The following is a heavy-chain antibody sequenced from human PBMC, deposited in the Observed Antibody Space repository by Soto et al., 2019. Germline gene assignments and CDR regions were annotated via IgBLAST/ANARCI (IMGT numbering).Heavy chain of an antibody. J-gene: IGHJ5*02. CDR3: ARDLKEYCSDGKCNWFDP. Sequence: PSETLSLTCAVSGGSISSYYWSWIRQPPGKGLEWIGYIYYSGSTNYNPSLKSRVTISVDASKNEISLQVRSATAADAAVYYCARDLKEYCSDGKCNWFDPWGQGTLVTVS. CDR2: IYYSGST. D-gene: IGHD2-15*01. V-gene: IGHV4-59*01. CDR1: GGSISSYY.